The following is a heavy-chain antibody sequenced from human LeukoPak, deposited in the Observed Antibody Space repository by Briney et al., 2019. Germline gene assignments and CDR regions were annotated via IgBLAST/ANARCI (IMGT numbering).Heavy chain of an antibody. Sequence: KAGESLKISCKGSGYSFTSYWIGWVRQMPGKGLEWMGIIYPGDSDTRYSPSFQGQVTISADKSISTAYLQWSSLKASDTAMYYCARQVVPTSWIQLWQHFDYWGQGTLVTVSS. CDR2: IYPGDSDT. J-gene: IGHJ4*02. CDR1: GYSFTSYW. V-gene: IGHV5-51*01. CDR3: ARQVVPTSWIQLWQHFDY. D-gene: IGHD5-18*01.